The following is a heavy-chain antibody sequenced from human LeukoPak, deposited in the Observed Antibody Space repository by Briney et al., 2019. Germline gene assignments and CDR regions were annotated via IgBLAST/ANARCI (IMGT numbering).Heavy chain of an antibody. Sequence: SETLSLTCAVYGGSFSGYYWSWIRQPPGKGLEWIGEINHSGSTNYNPSLKSRVTMSVDTSKSQLSLKLTSVTAADTAVYYCARELITKADAFDIWGQGTMVTVSS. J-gene: IGHJ3*02. D-gene: IGHD1-20*01. V-gene: IGHV4-34*01. CDR3: ARELITKADAFDI. CDR2: INHSGST. CDR1: GGSFSGYY.